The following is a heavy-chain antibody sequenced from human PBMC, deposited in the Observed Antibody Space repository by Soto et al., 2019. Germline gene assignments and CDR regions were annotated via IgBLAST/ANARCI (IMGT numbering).Heavy chain of an antibody. CDR1: GFTFSSYS. CDR3: ARVLGDLYYYYMDV. CDR2: ISSSSSYI. J-gene: IGHJ6*03. D-gene: IGHD2-21*02. Sequence: GGSLRLSCAASGFTFSSYSMNWVRQAPGKGLEWVSSISSSSSYIYYADSVKGRFTISRDNAKNSLYLQMNSLRAEDTAVYYCARVLGDLYYYYMDVWGKGTTVTVSS. V-gene: IGHV3-21*01.